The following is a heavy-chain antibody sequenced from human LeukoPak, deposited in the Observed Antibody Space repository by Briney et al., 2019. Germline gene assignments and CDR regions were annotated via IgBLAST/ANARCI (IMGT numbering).Heavy chain of an antibody. CDR1: GYTFTDYY. CDR2: INPNDGDT. J-gene: IGHJ4*02. D-gene: IGHD2-2*01. Sequence: GASVTVSFTASGYTFTDYYMHWVRQAPGQGFEWMGWINPNDGDTKYAQEFQGRVTMTRDTSISTAHMEVSRLRSDDTAVYYCARANFLYCSSTTCLFDYWGQGTLVTVSS. CDR3: ARANFLYCSSTTCLFDY. V-gene: IGHV1-2*02.